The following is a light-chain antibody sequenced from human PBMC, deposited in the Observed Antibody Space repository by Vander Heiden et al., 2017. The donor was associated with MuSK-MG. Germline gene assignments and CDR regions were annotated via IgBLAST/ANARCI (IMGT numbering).Light chain of an antibody. V-gene: IGKV3-20*01. J-gene: IGKJ4*01. CDR1: QSVTNNY. CDR2: GAS. CDR3: QQEGNSPIT. Sequence: EIVLTQSPGTLSLSPGERATLSCRASQSVTNNYLAWYQQRPGQAPRLLIYGASSRATGIPDRFSGGGSGTDFTLTVSRLEPEDFAVYFCQQEGNSPITFGGGTKVEIK.